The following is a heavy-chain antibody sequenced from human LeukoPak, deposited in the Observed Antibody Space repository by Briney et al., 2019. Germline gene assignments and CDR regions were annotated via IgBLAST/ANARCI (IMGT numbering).Heavy chain of an antibody. CDR2: IYYSGST. CDR1: GGSISSYY. D-gene: IGHD1-26*01. CDR3: ARVMDQSGSGGVDAFDS. J-gene: IGHJ3*02. Sequence: SETLSLTCTVSGGSISSYYWSWLRQPPGKGLEWIGYIYYSGSTNYNPSLKSRVTISVDTSRNQFSLKPSSVTAADTAVYYCARVMDQSGSGGVDAFDSWGQGTMVTVSS. V-gene: IGHV4-59*01.